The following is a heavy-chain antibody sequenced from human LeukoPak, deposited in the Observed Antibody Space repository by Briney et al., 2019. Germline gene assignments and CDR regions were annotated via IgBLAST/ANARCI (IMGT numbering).Heavy chain of an antibody. Sequence: PGGSLRLSCAASGFTFSSYGMHWVRQAPGKGLEWVAVISYDGSNKYYADSVKGRFTISRDNSKNTLYLQMNSLRAEDTAVYYCARGDPSEVTTIAFDIWGQGTMVTVSS. V-gene: IGHV3-30*03. CDR3: ARGDPSEVTTIAFDI. CDR2: ISYDGSNK. J-gene: IGHJ3*02. D-gene: IGHD4-17*01. CDR1: GFTFSSYG.